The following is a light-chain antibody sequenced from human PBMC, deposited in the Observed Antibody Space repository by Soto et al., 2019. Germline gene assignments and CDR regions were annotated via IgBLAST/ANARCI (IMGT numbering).Light chain of an antibody. V-gene: IGKV1-5*03. CDR3: QHYDTYSGT. CDR1: QSISSW. CDR2: RAS. J-gene: IGKJ3*01. Sequence: DIQMTQSPSTLSASVGDRVTITYRASQSISSWLAWYQQKPGTAPKLLIYRASSLETGVPSRFSGSGSGAEFTLTISSLQPDDFATYYCQHYDTYSGTFGPGTEVDIK.